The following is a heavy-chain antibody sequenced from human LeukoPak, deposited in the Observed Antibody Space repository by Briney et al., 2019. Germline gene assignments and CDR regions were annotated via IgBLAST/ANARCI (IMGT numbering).Heavy chain of an antibody. CDR1: GFTFSSYA. CDR2: ISDSGGST. CDR3: AKLTGVAAPGF. V-gene: IGHV3-23*01. J-gene: IGHJ4*02. D-gene: IGHD6-19*01. Sequence: GGSLRLSCAASGFTFSSYAMSWVRQAPGKGLEWVSTISDSGGSTYYADSVKGRFTISRDNSKDTLFLQMNSLRAEDTAVYYCAKLTGVAAPGFWGQGTLVTVSS.